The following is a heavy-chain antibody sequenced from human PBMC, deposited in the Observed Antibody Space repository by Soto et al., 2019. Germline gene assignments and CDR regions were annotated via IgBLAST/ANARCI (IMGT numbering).Heavy chain of an antibody. CDR3: ASLTFPEFPYYEPTGYSPLNDFDV. J-gene: IGHJ3*01. Sequence: GGSLRLSCVASGLKFSGYAMHWVRQAPGKGLEWLTFTSYDGTTNYYAGSVKGRFAISRDNSRNTLYLQMNSLRTEDTAVYYCASLTFPEFPYYEPTGYSPLNDFDVWGQGTMVTVSS. CDR2: TSYDGTTN. V-gene: IGHV3-30*09. D-gene: IGHD3-22*01. CDR1: GLKFSGYA.